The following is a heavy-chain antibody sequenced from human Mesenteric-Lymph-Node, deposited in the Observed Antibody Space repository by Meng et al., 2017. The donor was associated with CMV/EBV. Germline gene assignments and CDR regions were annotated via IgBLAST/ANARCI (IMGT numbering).Heavy chain of an antibody. V-gene: IGHV3-20*04. CDR3: ARRLYYYYGMDV. CDR1: GFTFDDYG. D-gene: IGHD6-19*01. Sequence: LSLTCAASGFTFDDYGMNWVRQAPGKGLEWVSGINWNGGSTGYADSVKGRFTISRDNAKNSLFLQMNSLRAEDTALYYCARRLYYYYGMDVWGQGTTVTVSS. J-gene: IGHJ6*02. CDR2: INWNGGST.